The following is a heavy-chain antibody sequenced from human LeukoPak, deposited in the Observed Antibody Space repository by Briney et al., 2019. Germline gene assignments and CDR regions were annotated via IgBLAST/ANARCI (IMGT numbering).Heavy chain of an antibody. V-gene: IGHV3-30*04. CDR2: ISYDGSKK. D-gene: IGHD3-22*01. CDR1: GFTFSTHA. J-gene: IGHJ4*02. CDR3: ASHGPTTYYYDSSGYAPLKY. Sequence: GRSLRLSCAASGFTFSTHAMHWVRQAPGKGLEWGAFISYDGSKKTYTDSVKGRFTISRDNSKNTLYLQMNSLRAEDTAVYYCASHGPTTYYYDSSGYAPLKYWGQGTLVTVSS.